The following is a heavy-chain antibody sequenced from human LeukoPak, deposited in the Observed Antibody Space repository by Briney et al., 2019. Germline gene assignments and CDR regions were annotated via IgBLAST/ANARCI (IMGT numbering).Heavy chain of an antibody. CDR3: AGDYGEYYYGMDV. CDR2: IWYDGSNE. J-gene: IGHJ6*02. V-gene: IGHV3-33*01. D-gene: IGHD4-17*01. Sequence: GGSLRLSCAASGFTFNNYGMHWVRQAPGKGLEWVAVIWYDGSNEYYADSVKGRFTISRDNSKNTLYLQMNSLRAEDTAVYYCAGDYGEYYYGMDVWGQGTTVTVSS. CDR1: GFTFNNYG.